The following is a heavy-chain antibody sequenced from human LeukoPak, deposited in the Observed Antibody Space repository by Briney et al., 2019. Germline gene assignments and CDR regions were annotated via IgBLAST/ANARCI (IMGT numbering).Heavy chain of an antibody. D-gene: IGHD3-10*01. Sequence: SETLSLTCTVSGGSISSYYWSWIRQPPGKGLEWIGEIYHSGTTNYNPSLKSRVTISVDKSKNQFSLHLSSVTAADTAVYYCARLPDGPSGSATGDYWGQGTLVTVSS. J-gene: IGHJ4*02. CDR3: ARLPDGPSGSATGDY. CDR2: IYHSGTT. CDR1: GGSISSYY. V-gene: IGHV4-59*12.